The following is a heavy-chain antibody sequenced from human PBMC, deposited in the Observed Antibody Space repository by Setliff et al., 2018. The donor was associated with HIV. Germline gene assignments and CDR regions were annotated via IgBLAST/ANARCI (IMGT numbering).Heavy chain of an antibody. CDR1: GYTFTSYD. V-gene: IGHV1-8*01. Sequence: ASVKVSCKASGYTFTSYDINWVRQATGQGLEWMGWINPNSGTTGYAQKFQGRVTIARDTPASTAYMDLSSLRSEDTAVYYCARDLGYCSTTSCYSGGVLDYWGQGTLVTVSS. D-gene: IGHD2-2*01. J-gene: IGHJ4*02. CDR3: ARDLGYCSTTSCYSGGVLDY. CDR2: INPNSGTT.